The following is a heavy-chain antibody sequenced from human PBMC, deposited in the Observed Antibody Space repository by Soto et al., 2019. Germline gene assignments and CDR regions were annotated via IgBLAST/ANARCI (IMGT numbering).Heavy chain of an antibody. CDR2: INPDGDVG. Sequence: EVQLLGSGGGLVQPGGSLRLSCVGSGFTFSTYWMNWVRQAPGMGLEGVANINPDGDVGMYVDAVKGRFTTSRDNERNSLYLQMNSLRVDDTAVYFCAGRGGHDYNYWGQGIQVTVSS. CDR1: GFTFSTYW. V-gene: IGHV3-7*03. CDR3: AGRGGHDYNY. J-gene: IGHJ4*02. D-gene: IGHD3-16*01.